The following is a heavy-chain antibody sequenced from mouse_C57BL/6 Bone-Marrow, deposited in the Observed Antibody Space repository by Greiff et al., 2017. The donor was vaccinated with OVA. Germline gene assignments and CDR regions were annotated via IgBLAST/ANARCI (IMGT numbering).Heavy chain of an antibody. Sequence: QVQLQPPWAELVKPGASVQVSCKASGYTFTSYWMHWVKQRPGQGLEWIGRIHPSDSDTNYNQKFKGKATLTVDKSSSTAYMQLSSLTSEDSAVYYCAIGNYYDYDGDYFDYWGQGTTLTVSS. CDR3: AIGNYYDYDGDYFDY. D-gene: IGHD2-4*01. CDR1: GYTFTSYW. J-gene: IGHJ2*01. V-gene: IGHV1-74*01. CDR2: IHPSDSDT.